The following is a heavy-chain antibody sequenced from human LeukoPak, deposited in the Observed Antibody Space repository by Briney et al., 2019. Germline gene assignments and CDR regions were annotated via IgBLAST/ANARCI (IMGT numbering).Heavy chain of an antibody. D-gene: IGHD6-6*01. CDR3: ARDQRVTGRPDIDY. V-gene: IGHV3-74*03. CDR1: GFTFRNYW. Sequence: TGGSLRLSCAASGFTFRNYWMHWVRQTPGKGLVWVSRISSDGSSTTYADSVKGRFTISRDNAKNTLYLQMNNLRAEDTAMYYCARDQRVTGRPDIDYWGQGTLVIVSS. CDR2: ISSDGSST. J-gene: IGHJ4*02.